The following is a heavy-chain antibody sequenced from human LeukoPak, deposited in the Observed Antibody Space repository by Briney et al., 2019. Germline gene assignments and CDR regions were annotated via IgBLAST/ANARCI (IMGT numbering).Heavy chain of an antibody. CDR3: ARHKEGILVRGLITKKGRPYKWFDL. CDR2: IASTGTLV. CDR1: GFTFSDYY. J-gene: IGHJ5*02. Sequence: GGSLRLSCVASGFTFSDYYMSWIRQAPGKGLEWVSYIASTGTLVDHEDSVKGRFTISRDNAKNSLYLQMNSLRAEDTAVYYCARHKEGILVRGLITKKGRPYKWFDLWGQGTLVTVSS. D-gene: IGHD3-10*01. V-gene: IGHV3-11*04.